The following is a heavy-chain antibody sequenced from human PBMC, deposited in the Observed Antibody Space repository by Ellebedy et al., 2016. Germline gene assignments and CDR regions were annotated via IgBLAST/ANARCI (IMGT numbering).Heavy chain of an antibody. J-gene: IGHJ4*02. CDR2: ISSSSSTI. V-gene: IGHV3-48*02. Sequence: GGSLRLXXAASGFTFSSYSMNWVRQAPGKGLEWVSYISSSSSTIYYADSVKGRFTISRDNAKNSLYLQMNSLRDEDTAVYYCASDYDFWSGPHTIDYWGQGTLVTVSS. D-gene: IGHD3-3*01. CDR1: GFTFSSYS. CDR3: ASDYDFWSGPHTIDY.